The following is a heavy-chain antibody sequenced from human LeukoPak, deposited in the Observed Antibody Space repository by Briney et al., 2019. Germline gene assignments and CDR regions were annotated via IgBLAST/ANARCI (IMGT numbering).Heavy chain of an antibody. J-gene: IGHJ4*02. Sequence: SQTLSLTCAISGDSVSSNSAAWNWIRQSPSRGLEWLGRTYYRSKWYNDYAVSVKSRITINPDTSKNQFSLKLSSVTAADTAVYYCARAYDSSGPDPIYYFDYWGQGTPVTVSA. CDR3: ARAYDSSGPDPIYYFDY. D-gene: IGHD3-22*01. CDR2: TYYRSKWYN. CDR1: GDSVSSNSAA. V-gene: IGHV6-1*01.